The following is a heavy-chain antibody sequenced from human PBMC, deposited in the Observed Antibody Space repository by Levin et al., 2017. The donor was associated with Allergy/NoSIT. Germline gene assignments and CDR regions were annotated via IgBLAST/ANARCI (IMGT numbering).Heavy chain of an antibody. J-gene: IGHJ3*01. D-gene: IGHD2-2*02. V-gene: IGHV1-3*01. CDR2: IKPANGNT. CDR3: AKYCSATSGYTFDV. CDR1: GYSFTSHA. Sequence: ASVKVSCKSSGYSFTSHAMHWMRQAPGQRLEWMGWIKPANGNTKYSEKFQGRVTITSDTSATTTYMELTSLTSEDTAVYYCAKYCSATSGYTFDVWGQGTMVTVSS.